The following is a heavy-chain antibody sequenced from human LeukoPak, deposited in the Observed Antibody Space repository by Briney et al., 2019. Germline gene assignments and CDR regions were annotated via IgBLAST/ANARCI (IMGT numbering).Heavy chain of an antibody. CDR2: IIPIFGTA. CDR3: ASGLRTPPDY. V-gene: IGHV1-69*05. CDR1: GGTFSSYA. J-gene: IGHJ4*02. Sequence: RGASVKVSCKASGGTFSSYAISWVRQAPGQGLEWMGGIIPIFGTANYAQKFQGRVTMTRDTSTSTVYMELSSLRSEDTAVYYCASGLRTPPDYWGQGTLVTVSS. D-gene: IGHD3-16*01.